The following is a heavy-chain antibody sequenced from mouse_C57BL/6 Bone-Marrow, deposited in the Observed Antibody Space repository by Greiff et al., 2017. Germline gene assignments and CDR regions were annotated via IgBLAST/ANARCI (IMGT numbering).Heavy chain of an antibody. V-gene: IGHV1-85*01. J-gene: IGHJ2*01. Sequence: QVQLQQSGPELVKPGASVKLSCKASGYTFTSYDINWVKQRPGQGLEWIGWIYPRGGSTKYTEKFKGKATLTVDTSSSTAYLELHSLTSEDTAFYFCAGRDWDYMDYGGQGTTLTVSS. D-gene: IGHD4-1*01. CDR2: IYPRGGST. CDR3: AGRDWDYMDY. CDR1: GYTFTSYD.